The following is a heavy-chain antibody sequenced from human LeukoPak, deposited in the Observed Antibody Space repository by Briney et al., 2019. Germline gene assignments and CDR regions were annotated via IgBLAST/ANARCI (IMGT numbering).Heavy chain of an antibody. CDR1: GFTFKNYG. CDR3: AKSSLVVPYDY. Sequence: PGGSLRLSCAASGFTFKNYGMHWVRQAPGKGQEWVALIRNDASNQYYADSVKGRLTISRDNSKNTLYLQMDSLRADDTAVYYCAKSSLVVPYDYWGQGTLVTVSS. J-gene: IGHJ4*02. CDR2: IRNDASNQ. V-gene: IGHV3-30*02. D-gene: IGHD6-6*01.